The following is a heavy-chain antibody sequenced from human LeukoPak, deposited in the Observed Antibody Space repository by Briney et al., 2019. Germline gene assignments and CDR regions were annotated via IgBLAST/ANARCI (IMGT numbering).Heavy chain of an antibody. Sequence: SETLSLTCTASGGSISSSSYYWGWLRQPPGKGLEWIGSIYYSGSTYYNPSLKSRVTISVDTSKNQFSLKVSSVTAADTAVYYCARTWMQVWTPDFDYWGQGTLVTVSS. J-gene: IGHJ4*02. CDR1: GGSISSSSYY. CDR2: IYYSGST. CDR3: ARTWMQVWTPDFDY. D-gene: IGHD3/OR15-3a*01. V-gene: IGHV4-39*01.